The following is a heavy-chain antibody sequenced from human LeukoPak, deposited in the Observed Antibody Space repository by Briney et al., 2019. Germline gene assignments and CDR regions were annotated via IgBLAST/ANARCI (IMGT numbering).Heavy chain of an antibody. Sequence: PSETLSLTCTLSSGSISNYYWSWIRQPAGKGLEWIGRVYSSGSTDYNPSLKSRVTMSVGTSKNQFSLNLSSVTAADTALYYCARDRSTGFNWFDPWGQGTLVTVSS. J-gene: IGHJ5*02. V-gene: IGHV4-4*07. CDR1: SGSISNYY. CDR3: ARDRSTGFNWFDP. CDR2: VYSSGST. D-gene: IGHD6-6*01.